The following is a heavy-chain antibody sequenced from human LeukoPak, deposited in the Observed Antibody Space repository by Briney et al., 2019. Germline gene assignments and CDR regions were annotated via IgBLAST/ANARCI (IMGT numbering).Heavy chain of an antibody. Sequence: GGSLRLSCAASGVTVSSNYMSWVRQAPGRGLEWVSVLYSGGITLYADSVKGRFTISRDNSKNTLYLQMNSLRAEDTAVYYCLTPAGWVNYWGQGTLVTVSS. CDR3: LTPAGWVNY. V-gene: IGHV3-66*01. J-gene: IGHJ4*02. D-gene: IGHD1-14*01. CDR2: LYSGGIT. CDR1: GVTVSSNY.